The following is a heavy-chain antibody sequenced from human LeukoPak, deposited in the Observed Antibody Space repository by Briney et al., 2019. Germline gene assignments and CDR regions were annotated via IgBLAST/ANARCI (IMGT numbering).Heavy chain of an antibody. CDR1: GFTFSNYA. CDR3: AGESRVTGYNYYFDY. V-gene: IGHV3-30*04. D-gene: IGHD3-9*01. J-gene: IGHJ4*02. CDR2: TSSDGSIT. Sequence: GGSLRLSCEASGFTFSNYAMHWVRQAAGKGLDWVAVTSSDGSITYYADSVKGRFTLSRDNSKNTLYLQMNSLRAEDTAVHYCAGESRVTGYNYYFDYWGQGALVTVSS.